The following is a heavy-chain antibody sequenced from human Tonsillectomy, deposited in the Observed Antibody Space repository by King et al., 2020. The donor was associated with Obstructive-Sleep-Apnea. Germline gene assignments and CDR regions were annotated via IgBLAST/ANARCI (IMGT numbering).Heavy chain of an antibody. J-gene: IGHJ4*02. D-gene: IGHD6-19*01. Sequence: QLQESGPGLVKPSETLSLTCTVSGGSISSSSYYWGWIRQPPGKGLEWIGSIYYSGSTYYNPSLKSRVTISVDTSKNQFSLKLSSVTAADTAVYYCARVGSSGWPYYFDYWGQGTLVTVSS. CDR2: IYYSGST. V-gene: IGHV4-39*07. CDR3: ARVGSSGWPYYFDY. CDR1: GGSISSSSYY.